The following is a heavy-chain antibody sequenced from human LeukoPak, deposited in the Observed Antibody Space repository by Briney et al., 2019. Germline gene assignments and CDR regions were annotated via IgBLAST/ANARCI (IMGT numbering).Heavy chain of an antibody. CDR2: IYYSGST. J-gene: IGHJ5*02. CDR1: GGSISSGDYY. V-gene: IGHV4-31*03. Sequence: SETLSLTCTVSGGSISSGDYYWSWIRQHPGKGLEWIGYIYYSGSTYYNPSLKSRVTISVDTSKNQFSLNLSSMTAADTAVYYCARVARYSSSWYWFDPWGQGILVTVSS. D-gene: IGHD6-13*01. CDR3: ARVARYSSSWYWFDP.